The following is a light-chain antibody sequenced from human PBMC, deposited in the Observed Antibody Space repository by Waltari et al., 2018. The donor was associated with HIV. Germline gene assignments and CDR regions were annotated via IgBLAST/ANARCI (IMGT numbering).Light chain of an antibody. V-gene: IGKV1-27*01. CDR3: QKYNSAPLIT. J-gene: IGKJ3*01. CDR2: VAS. CDR1: QGISNY. Sequence: DIQMTQSPSSLSASVGDRVTITCRASQGISNYLAWYQQKPGKVPKLLIYVASTLQSGVPSRFSGSGSGTDFTLTISSLQPEDVETYYCQKYNSAPLITFGPGTKVDIK.